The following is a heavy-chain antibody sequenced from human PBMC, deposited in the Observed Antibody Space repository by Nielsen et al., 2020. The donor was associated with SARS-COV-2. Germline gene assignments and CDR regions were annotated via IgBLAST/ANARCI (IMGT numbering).Heavy chain of an antibody. J-gene: IGHJ6*02. CDR2: IRVSGGGT. CDR1: GFTFSNFA. CDR3: TRRVAGGTMDV. V-gene: IGHV3-23*01. Sequence: GESLNLSCAASGFTFSNFAMNWVRQAPGKGVARVSTIRVSGGGTYYADSLKGRFTISRDNSKNTLYLQMNTLGADDTAIYYCTRRVAGGTMDVWGQGTTVTVSS. D-gene: IGHD6-19*01.